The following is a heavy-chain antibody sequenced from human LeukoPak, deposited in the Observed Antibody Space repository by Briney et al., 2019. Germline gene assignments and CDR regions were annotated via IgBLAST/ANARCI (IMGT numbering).Heavy chain of an antibody. CDR3: AGRRSSGWYAY. V-gene: IGHV3-53*01. CDR2: IYAGGRT. D-gene: IGHD6-19*01. Sequence: GGSLRLSCVASGFTVSSNYMTWVRQAPGKGLEWVSVIYAGGRTYYADSVKGRFTISRDNSKDTLYLQMNNLRAEDTAVYYCAGRRSSGWYAYWGQGTLVTVSS. J-gene: IGHJ4*02. CDR1: GFTVSSNY.